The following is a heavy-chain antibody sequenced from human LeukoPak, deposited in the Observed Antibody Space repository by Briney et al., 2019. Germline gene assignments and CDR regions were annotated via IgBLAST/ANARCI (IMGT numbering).Heavy chain of an antibody. Sequence: SETLSLTCTVSGGSISSSKYYWGWIRQPPGKGGEWIGSIYYSGSAYYNPPLNSRVPIPVDTSNTQFSLKLTSLTPADTAVYYCARGVGATRGFDYWGQGTLVTVSS. CDR1: GGSISSSKYY. D-gene: IGHD1-26*01. CDR3: ARGVGATRGFDY. CDR2: IYYSGSA. J-gene: IGHJ4*02. V-gene: IGHV4-39*07.